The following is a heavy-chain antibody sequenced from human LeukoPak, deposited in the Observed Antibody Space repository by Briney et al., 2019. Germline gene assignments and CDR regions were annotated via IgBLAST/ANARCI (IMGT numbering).Heavy chain of an antibody. Sequence: GGSLRLSCAASGFTFNTFAMHWVRQAPGKGLEWVSSIGISSSHTFYADSVKGRFTISRDNAENSVYLQMDRLRAEDTAVYYCARVQLKGWDPHRFDPWGQGTLVTVSS. CDR1: GFTFNTFA. V-gene: IGHV3-21*01. D-gene: IGHD1-1*01. CDR2: IGISSSHT. CDR3: ARVQLKGWDPHRFDP. J-gene: IGHJ5*02.